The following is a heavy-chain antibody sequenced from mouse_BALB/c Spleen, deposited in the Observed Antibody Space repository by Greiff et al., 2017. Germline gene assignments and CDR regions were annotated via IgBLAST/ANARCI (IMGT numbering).Heavy chain of an antibody. D-gene: IGHD3-2*01. CDR2: ISHSGST. CDR3: ERGDSWDGDWYFDV. J-gene: IGHJ1*01. CDR1: GDSITSGY. Sequence: VQLQQSGPSLVKPSQTLSLTCSVTGDSITSGYWNWIRKFPGNKLEYMGYISHSGSTYYNPSLKSRISTTRDTSKNQYYLQLNSVTTEDTATYYCERGDSWDGDWYFDVWGAGTTVTVSS. V-gene: IGHV3-8*02.